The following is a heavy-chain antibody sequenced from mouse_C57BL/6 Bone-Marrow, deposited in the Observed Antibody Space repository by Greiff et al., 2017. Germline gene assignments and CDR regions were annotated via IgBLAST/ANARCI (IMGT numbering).Heavy chain of an antibody. V-gene: IGHV14-4*01. D-gene: IGHD2-3*01. CDR2: IDPENGDT. CDR1: GFNIKDDY. Sequence: EVQLQQSGAELVRPGASVKLSCTASGFNIKDDYMHWVKQRPEQGLEWIGWIDPENGDTEYASKFQGKATITADTSSNTAYLQLSSLTSEDTAVYYCTTVDGYYFYWYFDVWGTGTTVTVSS. CDR3: TTVDGYYFYWYFDV. J-gene: IGHJ1*03.